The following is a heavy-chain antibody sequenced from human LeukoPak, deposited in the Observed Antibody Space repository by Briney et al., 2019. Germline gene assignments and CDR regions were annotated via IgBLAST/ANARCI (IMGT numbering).Heavy chain of an antibody. CDR3: AGDSASLYYNDRGAFDY. Sequence: ASVKVSCKASGYTFTSHSIHWVRQAPGQGLEWMGIIDPSGGSTSYAQKFQGRVTMTRDTSTNIACMELSSLRSEDTALYYCAGDSASLYYNDRGAFDYWGQGTLVTVSS. CDR1: GYTFTSHS. J-gene: IGHJ4*02. D-gene: IGHD3-22*01. V-gene: IGHV1-46*01. CDR2: IDPSGGST.